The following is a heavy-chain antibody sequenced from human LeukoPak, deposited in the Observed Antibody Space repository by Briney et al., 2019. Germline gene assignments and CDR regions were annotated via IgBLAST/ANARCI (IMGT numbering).Heavy chain of an antibody. J-gene: IGHJ4*02. Sequence: SETLSLTCAVYGDVFSGYYWSWIRQPPGKGLEWIGEINHSGSTKYNPSLGSRVTMSVDASKDQFSLKLRSVTAADTAVYYCARGSGNYNNNEDADYWGRGTLVTVSS. D-gene: IGHD4-11*01. CDR3: ARGSGNYNNNEDADY. CDR2: INHSGST. V-gene: IGHV4-34*01. CDR1: GDVFSGYY.